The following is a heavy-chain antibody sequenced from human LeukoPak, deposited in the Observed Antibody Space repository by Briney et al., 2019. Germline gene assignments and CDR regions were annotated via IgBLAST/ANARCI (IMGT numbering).Heavy chain of an antibody. D-gene: IGHD3-22*01. J-gene: IGHJ4*02. CDR1: GFTFSSYA. CDR2: ISSNGGST. V-gene: IGHV3-64*01. CDR3: ASTSANTYYYDSSGYYYNY. Sequence: VGSLRLSCAASGFTFSSYAMHWVRQAPGKGLEYVSAISSNGGSTYYANSVKGRFTISRDNSKNTLYLQMGSLRAEDMAVYYCASTSANTYYYDSSGYYYNYWGQGTLVTVSS.